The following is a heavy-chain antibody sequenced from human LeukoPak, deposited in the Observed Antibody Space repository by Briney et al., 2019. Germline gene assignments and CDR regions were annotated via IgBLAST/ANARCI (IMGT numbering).Heavy chain of an antibody. CDR1: GYTLTTSR. CDR2: MNTYNGHT. V-gene: IGHV1-18*01. Sequence: ASVKVSSKASGYTLTTSRGTWGRPAPGQGFEWMGWMNTYNGHTDYAPKLQGRVTMTTDTSTNTAYMDLRSLRFTDTAVHYCARVFCGRTCCYNSFDSWGQGTQVTVSS. D-gene: IGHD2-2*01. J-gene: IGHJ5*01. CDR3: ARVFCGRTCCYNSFDS.